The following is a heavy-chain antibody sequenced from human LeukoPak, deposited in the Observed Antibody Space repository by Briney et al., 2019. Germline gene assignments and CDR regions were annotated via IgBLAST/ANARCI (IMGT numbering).Heavy chain of an antibody. CDR2: ISWNSGSI. CDR1: GFTFDDYA. J-gene: IGHJ3*02. Sequence: GGSLRLSCAASGFTFDDYAMHWVRHAPGKGLEWVSGISWNSGSIGYADSVKGRFTISRDNAKNSLYLQMNSLRVEDTALYYCAKAAAAGTRGYAFDIWGQGTMVTVSS. V-gene: IGHV3-9*01. CDR3: AKAAAAGTRGYAFDI. D-gene: IGHD6-13*01.